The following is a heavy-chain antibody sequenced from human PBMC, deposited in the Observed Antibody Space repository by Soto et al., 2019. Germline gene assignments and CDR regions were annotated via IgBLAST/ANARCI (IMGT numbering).Heavy chain of an antibody. J-gene: IGHJ4*02. D-gene: IGHD5-12*01. CDR3: ATGAMSGYDY. CDR1: GYTFTNYA. CDR2: ISAYNGNT. V-gene: IGHV1-18*01. Sequence: QVQLVQSGAEVKKPGASVKVSCKASGYTFTNYAFTWVRQAPGQGLEWMGRISAYNGNTNYAQKLQGRVTMTTDTSTSTTYMELRSMRSDDTAVYYCATGAMSGYDYWGQGTLVTVSS.